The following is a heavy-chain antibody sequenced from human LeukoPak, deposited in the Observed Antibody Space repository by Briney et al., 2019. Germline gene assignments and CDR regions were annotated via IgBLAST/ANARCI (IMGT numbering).Heavy chain of an antibody. Sequence: ASVKVSCKASGYTFTGYYMHWVRQAPGQGLEWMGRINPNSGGTDYAQKFQGRVTMTRDTSISTAYMELSRLRSDDTAVYYCARGIVVVTASHFDYWGQGTLVTVSS. CDR2: INPNSGGT. D-gene: IGHD2-21*02. CDR1: GYTFTGYY. J-gene: IGHJ4*02. V-gene: IGHV1-2*06. CDR3: ARGIVVVTASHFDY.